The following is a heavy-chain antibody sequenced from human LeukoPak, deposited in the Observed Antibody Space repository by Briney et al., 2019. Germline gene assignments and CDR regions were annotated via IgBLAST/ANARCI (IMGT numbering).Heavy chain of an antibody. Sequence: GGSLRLSCAASGFTFSNYGMHWVRQAPGRGLEWVAIISHDGSNKYYADSVKGRFTISRDNSKNTLYLQMNSLRAEDTAVYYCAKAAYYDSSGYQHWGQGTLVTVSS. CDR3: AKAAYYDSSGYQH. J-gene: IGHJ4*02. V-gene: IGHV3-30*18. D-gene: IGHD3-22*01. CDR2: ISHDGSNK. CDR1: GFTFSNYG.